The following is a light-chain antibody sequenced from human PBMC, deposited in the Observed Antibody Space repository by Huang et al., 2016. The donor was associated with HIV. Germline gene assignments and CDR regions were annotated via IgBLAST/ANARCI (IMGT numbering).Light chain of an antibody. CDR3: QQSYSFPRT. Sequence: DIQMTQSPSSLYASVGDRVTISCRGSQSISVYVNWYQHRPGRAPKLLIYATSDLQGGVPSRFSGSRSGTQFTLTISILQPEDFATYYCQQSYSFPRTFGQGTKLDIK. J-gene: IGKJ2*01. CDR1: QSISVY. CDR2: ATS. V-gene: IGKV1-39*01.